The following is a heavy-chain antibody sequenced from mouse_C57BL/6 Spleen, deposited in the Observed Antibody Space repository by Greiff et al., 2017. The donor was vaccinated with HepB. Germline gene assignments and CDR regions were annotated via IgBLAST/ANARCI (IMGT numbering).Heavy chain of an antibody. CDR3: ARSGGKTYYAMDY. CDR2: INPGSGGT. D-gene: IGHD2-1*01. V-gene: IGHV1-54*01. Sequence: QVQLQESGAELVRPGTSVKVSCKASGYAFTNYLIEWVKQRPGQGLEWIGVINPGSGGTNYNEKFKGKATLTADKSSSTAYMQLISLTSEDSAVYFCARSGGKTYYAMDYWGQGTSVTVSS. CDR1: GYAFTNYL. J-gene: IGHJ4*01.